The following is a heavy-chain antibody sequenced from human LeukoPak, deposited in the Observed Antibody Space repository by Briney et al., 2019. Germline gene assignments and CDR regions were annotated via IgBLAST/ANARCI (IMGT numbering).Heavy chain of an antibody. D-gene: IGHD5-24*01. V-gene: IGHV4-39*07. J-gene: IGHJ5*02. Sequence: PSETLSLTCTVSGGSISSSSYYWGWIRQPPGKGLEWIGSIYCGGSTYYNPSLKSRVTISVDTSKNQFSLKLSSVTAADTAMYHCARARREMATIIGWFDPWGQGTLVIVS. CDR2: IYCGGST. CDR3: ARARREMATIIGWFDP. CDR1: GGSISSSSYY.